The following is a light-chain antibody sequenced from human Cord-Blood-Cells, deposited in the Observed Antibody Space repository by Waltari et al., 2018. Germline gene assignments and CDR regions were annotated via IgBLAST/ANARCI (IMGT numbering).Light chain of an antibody. CDR2: LGS. V-gene: IGKV2-28*01. CDR3: MQALQTPWT. Sequence: DIVMTKSPLSLPVTPGERACISCRSSQSLLHSNGYNYLDWCLQKPGQSPQLLIYLGSNRASGVPDRFSGSGSGTDFTLKISRVEAEDVGVYYCMQALQTPWTFGQGTKVEIK. CDR1: QSLLHSNGYNY. J-gene: IGKJ1*01.